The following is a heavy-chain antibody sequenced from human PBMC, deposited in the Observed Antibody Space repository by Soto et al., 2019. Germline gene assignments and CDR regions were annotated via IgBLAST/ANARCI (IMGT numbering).Heavy chain of an antibody. CDR3: TSGTSGSSGLLY. CDR2: IYTDDST. J-gene: IGHJ4*02. V-gene: IGHV3-53*04. D-gene: IGHD3-22*01. Sequence: EVQLVESGGGLVQPGGSLRLSCAASGFTVSSNYMSWVRQAPGKGLEWLSVIYTDDSTYYADSVKGRFTISRHNYKNTLYLQMNSLRAEDTAVYYCTSGTSGSSGLLYWGQGTLVTVSS. CDR1: GFTVSSNY.